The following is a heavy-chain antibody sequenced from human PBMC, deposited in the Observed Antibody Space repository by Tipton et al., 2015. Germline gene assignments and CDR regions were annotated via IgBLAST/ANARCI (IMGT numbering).Heavy chain of an antibody. CDR2: IHYSGST. CDR1: GDSISSYY. V-gene: IGHV4-59*12. J-gene: IGHJ6*02. Sequence: TLSLTCTVSGDSISSYYWSWVRQPPGKGPEWIGEIHYSGSTHYNPSLKSRVTMSVDKSKNQFSLEMTSVTAADTAVYYCTRGPPHYYGMDVWGQGTTVTVSS. D-gene: IGHD1-14*01. CDR3: TRGPPHYYGMDV.